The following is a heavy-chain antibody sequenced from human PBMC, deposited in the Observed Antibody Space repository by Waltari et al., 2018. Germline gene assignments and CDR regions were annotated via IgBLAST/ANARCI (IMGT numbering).Heavy chain of an antibody. CDR3: TTLHKVVG. CDR1: VFTFSNAW. J-gene: IGHJ3*01. Sequence: EVQLVESGGGLVMPGESLRVSCAASVFTFSNAWMSWVRQAPGKGLEWSGRIKIKTDDETPDYAAAVKGRFTISRDDSKNTLYLQMNNLQTEDTALYYCTTLHKVVGWGQGTMVTVAS. V-gene: IGHV3-15*01. CDR2: IKIKTDDETP.